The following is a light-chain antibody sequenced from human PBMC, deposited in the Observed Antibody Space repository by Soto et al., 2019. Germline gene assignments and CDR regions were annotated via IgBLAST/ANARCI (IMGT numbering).Light chain of an antibody. CDR3: QQYGSPPFT. CDR1: QSVSSSY. J-gene: IGKJ3*01. Sequence: EIVLTQSPGTLSLSPGERATLSCRASQSVSSSYLAWYQQKPGQAPRLLIYGASSRATGIPDRFSGSGSGTDLTLTISRLEPEDFAVYYCQQYGSPPFTFGPGTKVDIK. CDR2: GAS. V-gene: IGKV3-20*01.